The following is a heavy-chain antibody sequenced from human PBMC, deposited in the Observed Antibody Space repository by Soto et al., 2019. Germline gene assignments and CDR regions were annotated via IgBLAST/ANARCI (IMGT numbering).Heavy chain of an antibody. J-gene: IGHJ4*02. Sequence: QVQLQESGPGLVKPSQTLSLTCTVSGGSISSGEYYWSWIRQPPGKGLEWIGYIYYSGSTYYNPYLRSRVTRSVDTSKNQFSLKLSSVTAADTAVYYCARSLVGELWLMGYWGQGTLVNVSS. CDR3: ARSLVGELWLMGY. V-gene: IGHV4-30-4*01. CDR2: IYYSGST. CDR1: GGSISSGEYY. D-gene: IGHD3-10*01.